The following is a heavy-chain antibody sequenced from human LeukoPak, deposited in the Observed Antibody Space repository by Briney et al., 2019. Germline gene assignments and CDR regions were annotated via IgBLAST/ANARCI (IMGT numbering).Heavy chain of an antibody. CDR1: GFTFSSYA. V-gene: IGHV3-30-3*01. CDR3: ARIAAAGFDC. D-gene: IGHD6-13*01. CDR2: ISYDGSNK. J-gene: IGHJ4*02. Sequence: GRSLRLSCAASGFTFSSYAMHWVRQAPGKGLEWVAVISYDGSNKYYADSVKGRFTISRDNSKNTLYLQMNSLRAEDTAAYYCARIAAAGFDCWGQGTLVTVSS.